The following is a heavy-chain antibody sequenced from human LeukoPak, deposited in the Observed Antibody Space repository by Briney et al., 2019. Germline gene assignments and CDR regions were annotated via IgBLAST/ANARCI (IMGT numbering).Heavy chain of an antibody. CDR1: GGSFSGYY. D-gene: IGHD3-16*01. CDR2: INHSGST. CDR3: ARTRGMSY. Sequence: KPSETLSLTCAVYGGSFSGYYWSWIRQPPGEGLEWIGEINHSGSTNYNPSLKSRVTISVDTSKNQFSLKLSSATAADTAVYYCARTRGMSYWGQGTLVTVSS. J-gene: IGHJ4*02. V-gene: IGHV4-34*01.